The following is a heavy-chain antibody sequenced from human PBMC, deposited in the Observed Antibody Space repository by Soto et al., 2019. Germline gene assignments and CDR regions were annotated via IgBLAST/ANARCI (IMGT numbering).Heavy chain of an antibody. CDR3: ARDPNHYDSSGALDI. D-gene: IGHD3-22*01. V-gene: IGHV1-3*01. CDR1: GYPFRSYV. J-gene: IGHJ3*02. Sequence: GASVKVSCKASGYPFRSYVMHWVRQAVGQRLEWMGWINPDNGNTKFSQKFQGRVTIARDTSATTVYMELSSLRSEDTAMYYCARDPNHYDSSGALDIWGQGTMVTVSS. CDR2: INPDNGNT.